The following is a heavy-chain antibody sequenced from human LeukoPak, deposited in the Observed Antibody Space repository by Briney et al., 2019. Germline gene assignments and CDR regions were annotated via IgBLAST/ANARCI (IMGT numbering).Heavy chain of an antibody. CDR3: ARDWYHAIDY. J-gene: IGHJ4*02. CDR2: ITSDGTST. V-gene: IGHV3-74*03. Sequence: ETLSLTCAVSGGSISSNSYYWDWIRQPPVKGLVWVARITSDGTSTTYAESVKGRFTISRDNAKNTLFLQMNSLRAEDTAVYYCARDWYHAIDYWGQGTLVTVSS. D-gene: IGHD2-2*01. CDR1: GGSISSNSYY.